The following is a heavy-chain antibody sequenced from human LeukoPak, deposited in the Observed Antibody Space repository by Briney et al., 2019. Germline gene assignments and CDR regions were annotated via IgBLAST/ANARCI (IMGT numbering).Heavy chain of an antibody. V-gene: IGHV3-30-3*01. D-gene: IGHD7-27*01. J-gene: IGHJ4*02. CDR2: ISYDGSNK. Sequence: SGGSLRLSCVASGFSVSGIHMNWVRQAPGKGLEWVAVISYDGSNKYYADSVKGRFTISRDNSKNTLYLQMNSLRAEDTAVYYCARSRELGNLDYWGQGTLVTVSS. CDR3: ARSRELGNLDY. CDR1: GFSVSGIH.